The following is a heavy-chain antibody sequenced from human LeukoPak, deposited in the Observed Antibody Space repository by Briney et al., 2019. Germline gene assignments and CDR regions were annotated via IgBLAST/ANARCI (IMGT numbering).Heavy chain of an antibody. CDR1: GFTFDDYG. V-gene: IGHV3-20*04. D-gene: IGHD3-10*01. CDR3: ARVYYYGSGSYLDY. Sequence: GGSLRLSCAASGFTFDDYGMSWVRQAPGKGLGWVSGINWNGGSTGYADSVKGRFTVSRDNAKNSLYLQMNSLRAEDTALYYCARVYYYGSGSYLDYWGQGTLVTVSS. J-gene: IGHJ4*02. CDR2: INWNGGST.